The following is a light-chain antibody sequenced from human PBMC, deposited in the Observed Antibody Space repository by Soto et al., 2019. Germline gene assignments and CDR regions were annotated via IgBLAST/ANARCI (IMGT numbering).Light chain of an antibody. CDR2: YDN. CDR1: DIGSQS. CDR3: QVWDSTSDHPA. J-gene: IGLJ2*01. Sequence: SYELTQPPSVSVAPGQTATIPCGGNDIGSQSVHWYQQKPGQAPVLVIYYDNDRPSGIPERFSGSNSGNTATLTISRVEAGDEADYYCQVWDSTSDHPAFGGGTKLTVL. V-gene: IGLV3-21*04.